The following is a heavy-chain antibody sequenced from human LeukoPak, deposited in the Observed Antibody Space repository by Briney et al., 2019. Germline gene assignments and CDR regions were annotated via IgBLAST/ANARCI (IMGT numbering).Heavy chain of an antibody. CDR2: INHSGST. CDR3: ARDQATVTRN. V-gene: IGHV4-34*01. J-gene: IGHJ4*02. CDR1: GGSFSGYY. D-gene: IGHD4-11*01. Sequence: SETLSLTCAVYGGSFSGYYWSWIRQPPGKGLEWIGEINHSGSTNYNPSLKSRVTISVDTSKNQFSLKLSSVTAADTAVYYCARDQATVTRNWGQGTLVTVSS.